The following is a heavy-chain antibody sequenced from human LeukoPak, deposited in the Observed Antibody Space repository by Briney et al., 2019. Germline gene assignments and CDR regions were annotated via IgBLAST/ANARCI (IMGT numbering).Heavy chain of an antibody. CDR2: ISAYNGYT. CDR3: ARDPERITIFGVVTYDAFDI. Sequence: ASVKVSCKASGYTFTNYGISWVRQAPGQGLEWMGWISAYNGYTDYAQKLQFRVTMTTDTSTSTAYMELRSLRSDDTAVYYCARDPERITIFGVVTYDAFDIWGQGTMVTVSS. J-gene: IGHJ3*02. CDR1: GYTFTNYG. D-gene: IGHD3-3*01. V-gene: IGHV1-18*01.